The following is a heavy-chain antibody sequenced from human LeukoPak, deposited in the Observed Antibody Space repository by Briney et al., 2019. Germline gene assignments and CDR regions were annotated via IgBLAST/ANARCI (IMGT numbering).Heavy chain of an antibody. D-gene: IGHD6-6*01. J-gene: IGHJ4*02. CDR1: GYTFTSYG. CDR2: ISAYNGKT. Sequence: ASVKVSCKASGYTFTSYGISWVGQAPGQGLEWRGWISAYNGKTNYAQKLQGRVTMTTDTSTSTAYMELRSLRSDDTAVYYCARETIAARTGGLFDYWGQGTLVTVSS. CDR3: ARETIAARTGGLFDY. V-gene: IGHV1-18*01.